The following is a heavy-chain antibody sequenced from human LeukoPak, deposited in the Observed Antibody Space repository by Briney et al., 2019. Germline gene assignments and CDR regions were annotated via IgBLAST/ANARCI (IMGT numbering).Heavy chain of an antibody. D-gene: IGHD4-17*01. CDR3: ARADYGDSYHV. J-gene: IGHJ6*04. V-gene: IGHV4-59*01. CDR2: IYYSGST. CDR1: GGSISSYY. Sequence: SETLSLTCTVSGGSISSYYWSWIRQPSGKGLEWIGYIYYSGSTNYNPSLKSRVTISVDTSKNQFSLKLSSVTAADTAVDYCARADYGDSYHVWGKGTTVTVSS.